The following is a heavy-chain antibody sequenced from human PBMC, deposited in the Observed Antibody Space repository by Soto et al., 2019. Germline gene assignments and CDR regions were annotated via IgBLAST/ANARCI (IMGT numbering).Heavy chain of an antibody. V-gene: IGHV3-33*01. CDR3: ARAVVVAATPLVPGGMDV. J-gene: IGHJ6*02. CDR1: GFTFSSYG. Sequence: GGSLRLSCAASGFTFSSYGMHWVRQAPGKGLEWVAVIWYDGSNKYYADSVKGRFTISRDNSKNTLYLQMNSLRAEDTAVYYCARAVVVAATPLVPGGMDVWGQGTTVTVSS. CDR2: IWYDGSNK. D-gene: IGHD2-15*01.